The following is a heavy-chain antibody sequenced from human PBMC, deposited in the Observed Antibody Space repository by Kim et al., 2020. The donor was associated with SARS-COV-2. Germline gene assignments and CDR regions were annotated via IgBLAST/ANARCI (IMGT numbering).Heavy chain of an antibody. V-gene: IGHV3-48*04. Sequence: IYYADSVKGRFTISRENAKNSLYLQMNSLRAEDTAVYYCARGGTVTTFVYWGQGTLVTVSS. CDR2: I. D-gene: IGHD4-17*01. J-gene: IGHJ4*02. CDR3: ARGGTVTTFVY.